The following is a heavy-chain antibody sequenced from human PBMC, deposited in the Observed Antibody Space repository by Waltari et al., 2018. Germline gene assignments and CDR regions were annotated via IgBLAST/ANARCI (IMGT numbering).Heavy chain of an antibody. D-gene: IGHD2-15*01. CDR2: MYYSGSN. J-gene: IGHJ4*02. Sequence: QLQLQESGPGLVKASETLSLTCTVSGDSISSSSYYWGWVRQPPGKGLEWFVKMYYSGSNDYNPPLKSRVTISGDTSKSQFSLKLSSVTAADTSMYYCVRHARTTSGGKHFDHWGQGMLVTVSP. CDR1: GDSISSSSYY. CDR3: VRHARTTSGGKHFDH. V-gene: IGHV4-39*01.